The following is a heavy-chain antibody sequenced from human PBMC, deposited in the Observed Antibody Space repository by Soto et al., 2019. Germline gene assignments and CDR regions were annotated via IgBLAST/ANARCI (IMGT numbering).Heavy chain of an antibody. CDR1: GFTFSSYW. Sequence: EVQLVESGGGLVQPGGSLRLSCAASGFTFSSYWMSWVRQAPGKGLEWVANVKQDGSEKFYVDSVKGRFTISRDNAKNSLYLQMNSLRAEDTAVYYCARGTGAAVAADYWGQGTLVTVSS. D-gene: IGHD6-19*01. J-gene: IGHJ4*02. CDR3: ARGTGAAVAADY. CDR2: VKQDGSEK. V-gene: IGHV3-7*01.